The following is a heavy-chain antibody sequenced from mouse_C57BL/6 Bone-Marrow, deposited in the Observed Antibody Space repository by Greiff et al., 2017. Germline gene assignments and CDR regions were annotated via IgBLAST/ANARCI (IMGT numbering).Heavy chain of an antibody. V-gene: IGHV1-81*01. CDR3: ARVRSFAY. Sequence: VQLQQSGAELARPGASVKLSCKASGYTFTSYGISWVKQRTGPGLEWIGEIYPRSGNTYYNEKFKGKATLTADKPSSTAYMELRSLTSEVSAVYFCARVRSFAYWGEGTLVTVSA. CDR2: IYPRSGNT. CDR1: GYTFTSYG. J-gene: IGHJ3*01.